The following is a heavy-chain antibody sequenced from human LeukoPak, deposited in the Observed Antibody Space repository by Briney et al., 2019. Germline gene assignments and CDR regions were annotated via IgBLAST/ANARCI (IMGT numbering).Heavy chain of an antibody. CDR3: AKVDATYGSGSYYPWVY. CDR1: GFTVSSNY. V-gene: IGHV3-53*01. Sequence: GGSLRLSCAASGFTVSSNYMSWVRQAPGKGLEWVSTIYSGGSTYYADSVKGRFTISRDNSKNTLYLQMNTLRAEDTAVYYCAKVDATYGSGSYYPWVYWGQGTLVTVSS. J-gene: IGHJ4*02. CDR2: IYSGGST. D-gene: IGHD3-10*01.